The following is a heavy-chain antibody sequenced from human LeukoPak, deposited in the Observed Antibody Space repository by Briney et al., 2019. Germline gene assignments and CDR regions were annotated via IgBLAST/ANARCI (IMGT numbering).Heavy chain of an antibody. D-gene: IGHD3-22*01. V-gene: IGHV3-30*02. CDR2: IRYDGSNK. CDR3: AKGFGYDSSGYYQYFQH. CDR1: GSTLSSYG. Sequence: GGSLRLSCAASGSTLSSYGMHWVRQAPGKGLEWVAFIRYDGSNKYYADSVKGRFTISRDNSKNSLYLQMNSLRAEDTALYYCAKGFGYDSSGYYQYFQHWGQGTLVTVSS. J-gene: IGHJ1*01.